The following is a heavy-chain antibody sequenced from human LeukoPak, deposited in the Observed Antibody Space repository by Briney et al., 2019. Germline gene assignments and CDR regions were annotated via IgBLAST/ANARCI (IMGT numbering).Heavy chain of an antibody. CDR1: GFTFSSYG. CDR3: ARDISNAGTAMAY. D-gene: IGHD5-18*01. J-gene: IGHJ4*02. Sequence: GRSLRLSCAASGFTFSSYGVHWVRQAPGKGLEWVAVIWYDGSNKYYADSVKGRFTISRDNSKNTLYLQMNSLRAEDTAVYYCARDISNAGTAMAYWGQGTLVTVSS. CDR2: IWYDGSNK. V-gene: IGHV3-33*01.